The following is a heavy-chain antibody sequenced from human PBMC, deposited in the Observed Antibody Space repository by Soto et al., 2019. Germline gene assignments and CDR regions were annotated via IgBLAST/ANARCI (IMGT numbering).Heavy chain of an antibody. CDR1: GFTFSSYS. V-gene: IGHV3-48*02. Sequence: GGSLRLSCAASGFTFSSYSMNWVRQAPGKGLEWVSYISSSSSTIYYADSVKGRFTISRDNAKNSLYLQMNSLRDEDMAVYYCARAPYYYDSSGYWAYWGQGTLVTVSS. D-gene: IGHD3-22*01. J-gene: IGHJ4*02. CDR2: ISSSSSTI. CDR3: ARAPYYYDSSGYWAY.